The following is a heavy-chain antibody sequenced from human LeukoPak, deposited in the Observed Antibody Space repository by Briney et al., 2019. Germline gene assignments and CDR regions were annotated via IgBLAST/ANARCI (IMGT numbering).Heavy chain of an antibody. D-gene: IGHD2-2*01. CDR3: AKDRTRYCSSTSCYGPGDY. Sequence: GGSLRLSCAASGFTFSSYVMSWVRQAPGKGLEWVSGISGTGGSTYYADSVKGRFTISRDNSKNTLYLQMNSLRAEDTAVYFCAKDRTRYCSSTSCYGPGDYWGQGTLSPSPQ. V-gene: IGHV3-23*01. CDR1: GFTFSSYV. CDR2: ISGTGGST. J-gene: IGHJ4*02.